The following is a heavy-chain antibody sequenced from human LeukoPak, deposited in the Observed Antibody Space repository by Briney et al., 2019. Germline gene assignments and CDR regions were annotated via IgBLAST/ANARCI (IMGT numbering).Heavy chain of an antibody. CDR2: ISYDGSNK. CDR3: ARGGITGENDH. CDR1: GFTFSSYA. Sequence: GGSLRLSCAASGFTFSSYAMHWVRQAPGKGLEWVAVISYDGSNKYYADSVKGRFTISRDNSKNTLYLQMNSLRAEDTAVYYCARGGITGENDHWGQGTLVTVSS. J-gene: IGHJ4*02. D-gene: IGHD1-20*01. V-gene: IGHV3-30-3*01.